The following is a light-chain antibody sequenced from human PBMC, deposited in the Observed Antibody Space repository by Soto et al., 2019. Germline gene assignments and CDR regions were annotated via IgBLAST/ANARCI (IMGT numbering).Light chain of an antibody. CDR2: GAS. CDR3: QQYGSSPLFT. V-gene: IGKV3-20*01. J-gene: IGKJ3*01. CDR1: QSVSSSY. Sequence: EIVLTQSPGTLSLSPGERATLSCRASQSVSSSYLAWYRQKPGQAPRLLIYGASGRATGIPDRFSGSGSGTDFTLTISRLEPEDFAVYYCQQYGSSPLFTSGPGTKVDIK.